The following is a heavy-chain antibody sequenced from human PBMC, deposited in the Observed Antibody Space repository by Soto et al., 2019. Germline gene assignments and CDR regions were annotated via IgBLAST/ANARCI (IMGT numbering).Heavy chain of an antibody. J-gene: IGHJ5*02. CDR1: GYTFTSYG. CDR2: INASNGST. Sequence: QVQLVQSGAEVKKPGASVKVSCKASGYTFTSYGISWVRPAPGQGLEWMGWINASNGSTNYAQKLQGRVTMTTDTSTNTAYMELRSLRSNYTAVYYSARVLPPFVPWGQGTLVTVSS. V-gene: IGHV1-18*01. CDR3: ARVLPPFVP.